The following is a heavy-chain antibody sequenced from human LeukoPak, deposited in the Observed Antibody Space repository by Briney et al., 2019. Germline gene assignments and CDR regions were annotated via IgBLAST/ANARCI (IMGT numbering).Heavy chain of an antibody. V-gene: IGHV3-21*01. CDR2: ISSSSSYI. Sequence: GGSLLLSCAASGFTFSSYSMNSVRQAPGKGLEWVSSISSSSSYIYYADSVKGRFTISRDNAKNSLYLQMNSLRAEDTAVYYCARVNVLRFLEWLPTLTGWGQGTLVTVSS. J-gene: IGHJ4*02. CDR1: GFTFSSYS. CDR3: ARVNVLRFLEWLPTLTG. D-gene: IGHD3-3*01.